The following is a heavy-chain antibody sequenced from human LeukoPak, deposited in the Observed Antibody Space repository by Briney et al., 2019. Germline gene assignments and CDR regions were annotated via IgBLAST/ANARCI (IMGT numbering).Heavy chain of an antibody. J-gene: IGHJ4*02. D-gene: IGHD5-24*01. CDR2: INPSGGST. CDR1: GYTFTSYY. Sequence: GASVKVSFKASGYTFTSYYMHWVRQAPGQGLEWVGIINPSGGSTSYAQKFQGRVTMTRDKSTSTVYLELSSLRSEDTAVYYCARAEEMATITDYWGQGTLVTVSS. CDR3: ARAEEMATITDY. V-gene: IGHV1-46*01.